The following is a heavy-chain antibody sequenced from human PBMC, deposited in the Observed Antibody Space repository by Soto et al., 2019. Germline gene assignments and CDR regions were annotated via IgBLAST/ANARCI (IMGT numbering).Heavy chain of an antibody. Sequence: SETLSLTCTVSGGSISSYYWSRIRQPPGKGLEWIGYIYYSGSTNYNPSLKSRVTISVDTSKNQFSLKLSSVTAADTAVYYCARHHCSGGSCYSGWFDPWGQGTLVTVSS. J-gene: IGHJ5*02. CDR1: GGSISSYY. CDR2: IYYSGST. CDR3: ARHHCSGGSCYSGWFDP. V-gene: IGHV4-59*08. D-gene: IGHD2-15*01.